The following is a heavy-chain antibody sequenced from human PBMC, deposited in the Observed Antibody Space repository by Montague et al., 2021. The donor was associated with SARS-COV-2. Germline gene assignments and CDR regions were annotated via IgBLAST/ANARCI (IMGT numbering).Heavy chain of an antibody. CDR1: GFSLNTPEVA. CDR3: AHRFAGFFDY. V-gene: IGHV2-5*05. CDR2: SYGGDEE. Sequence: PALVKPTQTLTLTCTFSGFSLNTPEVAVGWIRQPPGKALVWLALSYGGDEERYGPSLQSRLTITRDTSKSQVVLTMTNVDPVDTATYYCAHRFAGFFDYWGQGILVTVSS. J-gene: IGHJ4*02.